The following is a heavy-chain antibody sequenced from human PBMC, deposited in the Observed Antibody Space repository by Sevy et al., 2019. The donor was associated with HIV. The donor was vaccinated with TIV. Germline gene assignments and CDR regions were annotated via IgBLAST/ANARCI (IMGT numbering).Heavy chain of an antibody. D-gene: IGHD6-19*01. CDR2: INSDGSST. J-gene: IGHJ6*02. V-gene: IGHV3-74*01. CDR3: ARVEWVAVAGYYYGMDV. CDR1: GFTFSSYW. Sequence: GGSLRLSCAASGFTFSSYWMHWVRQAPGKGLVWASRINSDGSSTSYADSVKGRFTISRDNAKNTLYLQMNSLRAEDTAVYYCARVEWVAVAGYYYGMDVWGQGTTVTVSS.